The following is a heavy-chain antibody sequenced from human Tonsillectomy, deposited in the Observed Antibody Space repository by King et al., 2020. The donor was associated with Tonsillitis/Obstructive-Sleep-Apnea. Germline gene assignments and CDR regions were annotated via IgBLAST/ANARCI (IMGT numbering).Heavy chain of an antibody. CDR2: IWYDGSNK. D-gene: IGHD2-2*01. Sequence: VQLVESGGGVVQPGRSLRISCAASGFTFSSYGMHWVRQAPGKGLEWVAVIWYDGSNKYYADSVKGRFTISRDNSKNTLYLQINTLRAEDTAVYYCARGPNAFGGYDAFDIWGQGKMVTVSS. J-gene: IGHJ3*02. CDR1: GFTFSSYG. V-gene: IGHV3-33*01. CDR3: ARGPNAFGGYDAFDI.